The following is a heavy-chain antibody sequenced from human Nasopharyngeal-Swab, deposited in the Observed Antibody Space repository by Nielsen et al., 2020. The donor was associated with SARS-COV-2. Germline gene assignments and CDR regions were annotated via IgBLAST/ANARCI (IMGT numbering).Heavy chain of an antibody. Sequence: ASVKVSCKASGFTFTNYYIHWVRQAPGQGLEWMAIINPSGGSPTYAQRFQGRVTMTWDTSTGTVYMEISSLRFDGTAVYYCARDPMMCRSTSCAFDHWGQGTLVTVSS. CDR3: ARDPMMCRSTSCAFDH. J-gene: IGHJ4*02. D-gene: IGHD2-2*01. CDR1: GFTFTNYY. CDR2: INPSGGSP. V-gene: IGHV1-46*01.